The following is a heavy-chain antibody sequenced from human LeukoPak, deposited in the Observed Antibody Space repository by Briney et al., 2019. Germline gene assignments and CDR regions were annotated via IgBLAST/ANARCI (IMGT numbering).Heavy chain of an antibody. V-gene: IGHV4-30-2*01. CDR2: IYHSGST. D-gene: IGHD5-18*01. Sequence: SETLSLTCAVSGGSTSSGGYSWSWIRQPPGKGLEWIGYIYHSGSTYYNPSLKSRVTISVDRSKNQFSLKLSSVTAADTAVYYCARGGYSYGYFSAFDIWGQGTMVTVSS. J-gene: IGHJ3*02. CDR3: ARGGYSYGYFSAFDI. CDR1: GGSTSSGGYS.